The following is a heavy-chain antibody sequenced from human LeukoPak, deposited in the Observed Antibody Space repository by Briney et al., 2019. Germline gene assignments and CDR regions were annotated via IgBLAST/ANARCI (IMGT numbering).Heavy chain of an antibody. D-gene: IGHD6-6*01. CDR3: ARDIAARRDY. Sequence: PGGSLRLSCAASGLPFSSYSMNWVRQAPGKGLEWVSSISSSSSYIYYADSVKGRFTISRDNAKNSLYLQMNSLRAEDTAVYYCARDIAARRDYWGQGTLVTVSS. V-gene: IGHV3-21*01. CDR1: GLPFSSYS. CDR2: ISSSSSYI. J-gene: IGHJ4*02.